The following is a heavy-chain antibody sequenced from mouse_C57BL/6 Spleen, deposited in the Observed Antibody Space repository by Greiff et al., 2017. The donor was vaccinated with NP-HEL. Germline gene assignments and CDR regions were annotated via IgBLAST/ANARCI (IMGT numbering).Heavy chain of an antibody. V-gene: IGHV5-17*01. CDR2: ISSGSSTI. Sequence: EVMLVESGGGLVKPGGSLKLSCAASGFTFSDYGMHWVRQAPEKGLEWVAYISSGSSTIYYADTVKGRFTISRDNAKNTLFLQMTSRRSEDTALYYCARRNYDSNYGYGMDYWGQGTSVTVSS. CDR3: ARRNYDSNYGYGMDY. CDR1: GFTFSDYG. J-gene: IGHJ4*01. D-gene: IGHD2-5*01.